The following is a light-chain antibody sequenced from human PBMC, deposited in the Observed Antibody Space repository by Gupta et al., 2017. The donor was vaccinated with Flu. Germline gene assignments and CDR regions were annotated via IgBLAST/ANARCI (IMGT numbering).Light chain of an antibody. CDR2: DDK. CDR3: QSYDRTNQV. CDR1: SGSIASNY. J-gene: IGLJ3*02. V-gene: IGLV6-57*01. Sequence: NFILTQPPSVSEAPGKTVTISCTRSSGSIASNYVQWYQQRPGSSPTTVIYDDKQRPSGVPDRFSGSIDSSSNSASLTIAGLKTEDEADYYCQSYDRTNQVFGGGTKLTVL.